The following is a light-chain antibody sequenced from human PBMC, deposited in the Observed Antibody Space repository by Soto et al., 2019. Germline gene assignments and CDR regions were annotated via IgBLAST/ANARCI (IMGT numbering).Light chain of an antibody. CDR2: AAS. Sequence: DIQMTQSPSSLSASVGDRVTITCRASQSISSYLNWYQQKPGKAPKLLIYAASSLQSGVPSRFSGSGSGTDFTLTISSLQPEDFATYYCQQNYSTTMYTFGQGTKLEIK. CDR1: QSISSY. J-gene: IGKJ2*01. V-gene: IGKV1-39*01. CDR3: QQNYSTTMYT.